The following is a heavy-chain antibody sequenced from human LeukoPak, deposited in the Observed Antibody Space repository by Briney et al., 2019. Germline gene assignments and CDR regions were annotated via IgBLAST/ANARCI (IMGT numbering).Heavy chain of an antibody. Sequence: KPGGSLRLSCAASGFSFSTARMSWVRQAPGKGLEWVGRIKSKTDGGTTDYAAPVKGRFTISRDDSKNTLYLQMNSLKTEDTAVYYCTTDGYNYGFDYWGQGTLVTVSS. V-gene: IGHV3-15*01. CDR2: IKSKTDGGTT. J-gene: IGHJ4*02. CDR1: GFSFSTAR. D-gene: IGHD5-24*01. CDR3: TTDGYNYGFDY.